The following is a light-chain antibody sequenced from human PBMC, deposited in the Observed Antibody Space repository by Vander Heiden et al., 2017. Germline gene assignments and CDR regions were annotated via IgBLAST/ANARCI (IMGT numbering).Light chain of an antibody. CDR1: QDISNY. V-gene: IGKV1-33*01. J-gene: IGKJ3*01. CDR3: QQYDNLGFT. CDR2: DAS. Sequence: DIQMTQSPSSLSASVGDRVTITCQASQDISNYLNWYQQKPGKAPKLLIYDASNLETGVPSRFSGSGSGTDFTFTISSLQPEDIATYYCQQYDNLGFTFGSGTKVDIK.